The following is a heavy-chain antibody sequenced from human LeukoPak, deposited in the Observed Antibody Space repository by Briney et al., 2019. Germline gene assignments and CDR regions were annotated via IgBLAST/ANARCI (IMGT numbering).Heavy chain of an antibody. V-gene: IGHV3-23*01. CDR2: ISDGGGTT. Sequence: GGSLRLSCAASGLTFSSYAMSWVRQAPGKGLEWVSAISDGGGTTYYADSVKGRFTISRDNPKNTLYLQMNSLRAEDTAVYYCAKEGYSYPVGAFDIWGQGTMVTVSS. CDR3: AKEGYSYPVGAFDI. J-gene: IGHJ3*02. D-gene: IGHD5-18*01. CDR1: GLTFSSYA.